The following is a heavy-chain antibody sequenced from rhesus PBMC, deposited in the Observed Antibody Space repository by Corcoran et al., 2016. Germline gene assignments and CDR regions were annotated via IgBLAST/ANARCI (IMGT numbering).Heavy chain of an antibody. CDR2: VFGTRGST. CDR1: GGSISSTY. CDR3: ARHSGTWGFDY. Sequence: QVQLQESGPGLVKPSETLSLTCAVSGGSISSTYWSWIRQPPGKGLEWIGRVFGTRGSTSYNPSRTSLVTLSTDTSKNQFSLKLSSVTAADTAIYDWARHSGTWGFDYWGQGVLVTVSS. D-gene: IGHD6-25*01. V-gene: IGHV4-147*01. J-gene: IGHJ4*01.